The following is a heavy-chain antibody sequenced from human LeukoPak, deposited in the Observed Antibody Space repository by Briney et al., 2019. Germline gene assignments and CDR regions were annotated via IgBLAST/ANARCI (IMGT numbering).Heavy chain of an antibody. CDR3: AKDMLVSGWTYYFDY. Sequence: PGRSLRLSCAASGFTFDDYAMHWVRQAPGKGLEWVSGISWNSGSIGYADSVKGRFTISRDNAKNSLYLQMNSLRAEDTALYYCAKDMLVSGWTYYFDYWGQGTLVTVSS. J-gene: IGHJ4*02. CDR2: ISWNSGSI. D-gene: IGHD2-8*01. CDR1: GFTFDDYA. V-gene: IGHV3-9*01.